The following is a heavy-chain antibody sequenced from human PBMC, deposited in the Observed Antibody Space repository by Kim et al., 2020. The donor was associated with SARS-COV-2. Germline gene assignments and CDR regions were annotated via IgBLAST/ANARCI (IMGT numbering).Heavy chain of an antibody. CDR2: MNPNSGNT. J-gene: IGHJ6*03. D-gene: IGHD3-3*01. CDR1: GYTFTSYD. CDR3: ARGGSPYLSYYDFWSGYFDLGHYYYMDV. V-gene: IGHV1-8*01. Sequence: ASVKVSCKASGYTFTSYDINWVRQATGQGLEWMGWMNPNSGNTGYAQKFQGRVTMTRNTSISTAYMELSSLRSEDTAVYYCARGGSPYLSYYDFWSGYFDLGHYYYMDVWGKRDHGHRLL.